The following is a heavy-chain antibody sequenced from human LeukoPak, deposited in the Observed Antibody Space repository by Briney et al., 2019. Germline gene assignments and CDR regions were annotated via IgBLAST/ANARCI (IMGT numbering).Heavy chain of an antibody. CDR3: ARRSSGYSYGYWYYYYGMDV. CDR2: IYTSGST. Sequence: PSETLSLTCTVSGGSVSSGSYYWSWIRQPAGKGLEWIGRIYTSGSTNYNPSLKSRVTISVDTSKNQFSLKLRSVTAADTAVYYCARRSSGYSYGYWYYYYGMDVWGQGTTVTVS. J-gene: IGHJ6*02. V-gene: IGHV4-61*02. D-gene: IGHD5-18*01. CDR1: GGSVSSGSYY.